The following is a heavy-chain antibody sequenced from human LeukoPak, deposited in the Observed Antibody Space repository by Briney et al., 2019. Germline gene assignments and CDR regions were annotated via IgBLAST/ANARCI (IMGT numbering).Heavy chain of an antibody. J-gene: IGHJ6*02. Sequence: ASVKVSCKASGNTFSSNGISWVRQAPGQGLEWMGWISAYNGNTDYAQELQGRVTMTTDTSTSTAYMELRSLRSDDTAVYYCARYTFGAYGMDVWGQGITVTVSS. V-gene: IGHV1-18*01. D-gene: IGHD2/OR15-2a*01. CDR2: ISAYNGNT. CDR3: ARYTFGAYGMDV. CDR1: GNTFSSNG.